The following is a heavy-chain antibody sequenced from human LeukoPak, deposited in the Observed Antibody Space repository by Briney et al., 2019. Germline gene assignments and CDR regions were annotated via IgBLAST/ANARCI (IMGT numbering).Heavy chain of an antibody. Sequence: ASETLSLTCAVYGGSFSGYYWSWIRQPPGKGLEWIGEINHSGSTNYNPSLKSRVTISVDTSKNQFSLKLSSVTAADTAVYYCARGWFGPRGMDVWGQGTTVTVSS. D-gene: IGHD3-10*01. V-gene: IGHV4-34*01. CDR1: GGSFSGYY. CDR3: ARGWFGPRGMDV. CDR2: INHSGST. J-gene: IGHJ6*02.